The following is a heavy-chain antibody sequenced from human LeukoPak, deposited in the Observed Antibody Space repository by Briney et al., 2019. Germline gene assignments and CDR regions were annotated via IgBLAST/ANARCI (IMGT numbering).Heavy chain of an antibody. CDR1: GYTLTELS. Sequence: GASVKVSCKVSGYTLTELSMHWVRQAPGKGLEWMGGFDPEDGETICAQKFQGRVTMTTDTSTSTAYMELRSLRSDDTAVYYCARVGEGWAAMAPPYYYYYYMDVWGKGTTVTISS. J-gene: IGHJ6*03. V-gene: IGHV1-24*01. CDR2: FDPEDGET. D-gene: IGHD5-18*01. CDR3: ARVGEGWAAMAPPYYYYYYMDV.